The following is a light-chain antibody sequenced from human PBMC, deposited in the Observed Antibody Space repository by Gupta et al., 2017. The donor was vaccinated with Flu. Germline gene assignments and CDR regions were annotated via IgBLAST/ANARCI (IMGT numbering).Light chain of an antibody. V-gene: IGKV1-5*03. Sequence: GDRVTITGRGRKSIVRWMDWYQQKQGTAPDLLNYQASNLERGVPLRFSGSGSGTEFTLTINSLQPDDFATYYCQQYYRYPLTFGGGTRVEIK. CDR2: QAS. J-gene: IGKJ4*01. CDR1: KSIVRW. CDR3: QQYYRYPLT.